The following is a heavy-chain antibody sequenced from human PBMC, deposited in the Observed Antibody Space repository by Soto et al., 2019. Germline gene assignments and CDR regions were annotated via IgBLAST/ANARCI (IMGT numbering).Heavy chain of an antibody. CDR3: ARDYAHSYDSGSYYSPLDY. Sequence: EVHLLESGGGLVQPGGSLRLSCAASGFTFTNYAMSWFRQAPGKGLEWVSGMTGKDGRTFYADSVKGRFIISIDNSMNTVYLHLSSLRAEYTAVYYCARDYAHSYDSGSYYSPLDYWGQGTLVTVSS. D-gene: IGHD3-22*01. V-gene: IGHV3-23*01. CDR2: MTGKDGRT. J-gene: IGHJ4*02. CDR1: GFTFTNYA.